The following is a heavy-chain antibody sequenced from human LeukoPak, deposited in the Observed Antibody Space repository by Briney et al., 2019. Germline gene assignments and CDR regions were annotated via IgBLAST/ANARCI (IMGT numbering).Heavy chain of an antibody. J-gene: IGHJ4*02. V-gene: IGHV3-49*03. Sequence: GGSLRLSCTASGFTFGDYAMSWFRQAPGKGLEWVGFIRSKAYGGTTEYAASVKGRFTISRDDSKSIAYLQMNSLKTEDTAVYYCTRVGEMATIYYFDYWGQGTLVTVSS. CDR1: GFTFGDYA. CDR2: IRSKAYGGTT. CDR3: TRVGEMATIYYFDY. D-gene: IGHD5-24*01.